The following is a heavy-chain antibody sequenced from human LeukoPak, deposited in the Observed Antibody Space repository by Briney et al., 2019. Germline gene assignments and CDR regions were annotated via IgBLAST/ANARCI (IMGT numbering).Heavy chain of an antibody. D-gene: IGHD2-2*03. Sequence: ASVKVSCKASGYTFTTNHINWVRQAPGQGLEWMGWINTHNGDTNYAQKLQGRVTMTTDTSTSTAYMELRSLRSDDTAVYYCARDGYRLSGYFYYMDVWGKGTTVTVSS. J-gene: IGHJ6*03. CDR1: GYTFTTNH. V-gene: IGHV1-18*01. CDR2: INTHNGDT. CDR3: ARDGYRLSGYFYYMDV.